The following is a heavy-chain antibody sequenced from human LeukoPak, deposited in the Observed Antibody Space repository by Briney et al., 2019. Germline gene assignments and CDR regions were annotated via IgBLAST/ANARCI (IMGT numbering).Heavy chain of an antibody. Sequence: SETLSLTCTVSGGSISSYYWSWIRQPPGKGLEWIGYIYYSGSTNYNPSLKRRVTISVDTSKNQFSLKLSSVTAADTAVYYCAGGGGFGDLDYWGQGTLVTVSS. CDR3: AGGGGFGDLDY. V-gene: IGHV4-59*01. D-gene: IGHD3-16*01. CDR2: IYYSGST. J-gene: IGHJ4*02. CDR1: GGSISSYY.